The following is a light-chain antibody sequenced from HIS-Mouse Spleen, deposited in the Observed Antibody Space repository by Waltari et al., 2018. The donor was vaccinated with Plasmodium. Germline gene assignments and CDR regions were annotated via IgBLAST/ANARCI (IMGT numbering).Light chain of an antibody. V-gene: IGKV1-5*03. J-gene: IGKJ1*01. Sequence: DIQMTQSPSTLSASVGDRVTITCRASQRMSSWLAWYQQKPGKAPKLLIDKASSLESGVPSRFSGSGSGTEFTLTISSLQPDEFATYYCQQYNSYSWTFGQGTKVEIK. CDR2: KAS. CDR1: QRMSSW. CDR3: QQYNSYSWT.